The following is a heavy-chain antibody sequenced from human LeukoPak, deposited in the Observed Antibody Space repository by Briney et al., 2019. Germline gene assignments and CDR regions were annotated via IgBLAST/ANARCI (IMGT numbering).Heavy chain of an antibody. J-gene: IGHJ5*02. D-gene: IGHD2-15*01. CDR1: GGSISSGGYY. CDR2: IYYSGST. CDR3: AREYCSGGSCSIDP. Sequence: SETLSLACTVSGGSISSGGYYWSWIRQHPGKGLEWIGYIYYSGSTYYNPSLKSRATISVDTSKNQFSLKLSSVTAADTAVYYCAREYCSGGSCSIDPWGQGTLVTVSS. V-gene: IGHV4-31*03.